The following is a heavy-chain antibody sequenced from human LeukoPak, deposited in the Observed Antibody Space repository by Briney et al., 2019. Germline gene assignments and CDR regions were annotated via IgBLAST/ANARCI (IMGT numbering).Heavy chain of an antibody. D-gene: IGHD7-27*01. J-gene: IGHJ4*02. V-gene: IGHV4-30-2*01. CDR2: ISHGGST. Sequence: PSQTLSLTCAVSGGSINSGPYSWSWVRQPPGKGPEWIGYISHGGSTYYNPSLKSRVTISVDRPKNQFFLRLTSVTAADTAVYFCAGVKWGNFDSWGQGTRVTVSS. CDR1: GGSINSGPYS. CDR3: AGVKWGNFDS.